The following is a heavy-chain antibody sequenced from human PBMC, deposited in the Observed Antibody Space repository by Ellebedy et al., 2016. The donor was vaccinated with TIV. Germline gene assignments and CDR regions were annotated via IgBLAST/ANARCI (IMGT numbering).Heavy chain of an antibody. V-gene: IGHV3-7*01. CDR2: INQEGSEK. D-gene: IGHD3-10*01. Sequence: GESLKISCAASGFTFSRYWMSWVRQAPGKGLEWVANINQEGSEKYYVDSVKGRFTISGDNAKNSLYLQMNSLRAEDTAVYYCARAPDGSGSFYYFDYWGQGTLVTVSS. CDR3: ARAPDGSGSFYYFDY. CDR1: GFTFSRYW. J-gene: IGHJ4*02.